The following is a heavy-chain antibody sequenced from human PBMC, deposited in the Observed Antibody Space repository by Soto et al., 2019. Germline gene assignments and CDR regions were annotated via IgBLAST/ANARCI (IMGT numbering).Heavy chain of an antibody. V-gene: IGHV6-1*01. D-gene: IGHD6-6*01. J-gene: IGHJ6*02. CDR2: TYYRSKWYN. Sequence: PSQTLSLTCAISGDSVSSDTAAWNWIRQSPSRGLEWLGRTYYRSKWYNDYAVSVKSRITLNPDTSKNQFSLQLNSLTPEDTAVNYCARAKKYTSSSGMDVWGQGITVTVSS. CDR1: GDSVSSDTAA. CDR3: ARAKKYTSSSGMDV.